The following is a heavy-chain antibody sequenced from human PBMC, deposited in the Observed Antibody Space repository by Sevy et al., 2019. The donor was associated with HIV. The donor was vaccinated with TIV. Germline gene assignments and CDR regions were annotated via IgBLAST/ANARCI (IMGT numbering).Heavy chain of an antibody. CDR2: ISHSGST. D-gene: IGHD2-15*01. J-gene: IGHJ4*02. CDR1: GGSFSGYY. CDR3: AIRSGGHYFDY. V-gene: IGHV4-34*01. Sequence: SETLSLTCAVYGGSFSGYYWSWIRQPPGKGLEWIAEISHSGSTNYKPSLKSRVTISAATSKNQFSLKLSSVTAADTVVYYCAIRSGGHYFDYWGQGTLVTVSS.